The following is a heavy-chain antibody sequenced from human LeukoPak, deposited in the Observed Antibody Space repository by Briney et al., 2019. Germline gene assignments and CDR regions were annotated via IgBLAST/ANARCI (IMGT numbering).Heavy chain of an antibody. Sequence: ASVKVSCKASGYTFTSYGISWVRQAPGQGLEWMGWISAYNGNTNYAQKLQGRVTMTTDTSTSTAYMELRSLRSDDTAVYYCARAGVAAYWITMIIDAFDIWGQGTMVTVSS. J-gene: IGHJ3*02. V-gene: IGHV1-18*01. CDR1: GYTFTSYG. D-gene: IGHD3-22*01. CDR2: ISAYNGNT. CDR3: ARAGVAAYWITMIIDAFDI.